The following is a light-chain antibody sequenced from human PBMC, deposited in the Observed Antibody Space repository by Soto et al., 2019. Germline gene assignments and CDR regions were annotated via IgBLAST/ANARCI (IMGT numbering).Light chain of an antibody. Sequence: QSALTQPASVSGSPGQSISISCTGTSSDIGGYNYVSWYQQHPGKAPKLMICDVSNRPSGVSSRFSASKSGNMASLTISGLQAEDEADYYCSSYTSSSTWVFGGGTKLTVL. CDR3: SSYTSSSTWV. V-gene: IGLV2-14*01. CDR1: SSDIGGYNY. CDR2: DVS. J-gene: IGLJ3*02.